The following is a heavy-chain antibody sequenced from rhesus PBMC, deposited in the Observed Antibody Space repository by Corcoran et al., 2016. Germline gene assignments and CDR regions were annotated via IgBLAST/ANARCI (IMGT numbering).Heavy chain of an antibody. Sequence: QVQLVQSGAEVKKPWSSVKVSCKASGYTFTDYYMHWVRQAPRQGLEWMGWINPYNGNTKYAQKFQDKVTMTRDTSTSTAYMELSSLRSEDTAVYYCAREGIAATEALWVYWGQGVLVTVSS. CDR2: INPYNGNT. D-gene: IGHD6-31*01. J-gene: IGHJ4*01. CDR3: AREGIAATEALWVY. CDR1: GYTFTDYY. V-gene: IGHV1S2*01.